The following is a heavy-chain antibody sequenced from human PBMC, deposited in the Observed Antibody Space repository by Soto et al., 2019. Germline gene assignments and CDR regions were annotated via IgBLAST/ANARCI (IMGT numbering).Heavy chain of an antibody. CDR3: AKGPSGSYYNWFDP. V-gene: IGHV4-39*01. D-gene: IGHD3-10*01. J-gene: IGHJ5*02. Sequence: QLQLQESGPGLVKPSETLSLTCTVSGGSISSSSYYWGWIRQPPGKGLEWIGSIYYSGSTYYNPSPKSRVTXXVXTXXNQFALKLSSVTAADTAVYYCAKGPSGSYYNWFDPWGQGTLVTVSS. CDR2: IYYSGST. CDR1: GGSISSSSYY.